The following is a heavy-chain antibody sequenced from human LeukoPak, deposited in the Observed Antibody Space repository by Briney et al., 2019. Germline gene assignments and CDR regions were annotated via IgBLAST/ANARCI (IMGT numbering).Heavy chain of an antibody. V-gene: IGHV4-34*01. CDR2: INHSGST. CDR1: GGSFSGYY. J-gene: IGHJ3*02. D-gene: IGHD4-17*01. Sequence: SETLSLTCAVYGGSFSGYYWSWIRQPPGKGLEWIGEINHSGSTNYNPSLKSRVTISVDTSKNQFSLKLSSVTAADTAVYYCARRGSHDYGEKEEIDAFDIWGQGTMVTVSP. CDR3: ARRGSHDYGEKEEIDAFDI.